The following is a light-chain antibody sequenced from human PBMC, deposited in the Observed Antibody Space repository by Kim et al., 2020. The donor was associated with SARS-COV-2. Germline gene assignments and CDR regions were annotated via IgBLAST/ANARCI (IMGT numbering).Light chain of an antibody. Sequence: QAVVTQEPSLTVSPGGTVTLTCGSSTGSVTSSHYPYWFQQKPGQAPKTLIYDTNNKHSWTPARFSGSLLGGKAALTLSGAQPEDEAEYHCLLSYSGPVWIFGGGTQLTVL. CDR2: DTN. J-gene: IGLJ2*01. CDR1: TGSVTSSHY. CDR3: LLSYSGPVWI. V-gene: IGLV7-46*01.